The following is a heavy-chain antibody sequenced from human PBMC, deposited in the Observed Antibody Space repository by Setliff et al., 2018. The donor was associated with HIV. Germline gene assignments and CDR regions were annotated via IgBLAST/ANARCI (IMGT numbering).Heavy chain of an antibody. CDR2: IYWDDDK. D-gene: IGHD3-22*01. V-gene: IGHV2-5*02. CDR1: GFSLTTIRVA. J-gene: IGHJ4*02. CDR3: AHRRVGNYDSSGNYHAYFDY. Sequence: GPTLVNPTETPTLTCTFSGFSLTTIRVAVGWIRQPPGKAPEWLGFIYWDDDKRYSPSLKTRITITKDTSKNQVVLTMARMDPVDTATYYCAHRRVGNYDSSGNYHAYFDYWGQG.